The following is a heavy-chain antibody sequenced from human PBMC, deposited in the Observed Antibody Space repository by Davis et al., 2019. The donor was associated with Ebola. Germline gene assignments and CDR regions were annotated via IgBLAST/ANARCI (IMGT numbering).Heavy chain of an antibody. V-gene: IGHV1-8*01. CDR1: AYTFTSYD. D-gene: IGHD3-3*01. J-gene: IGHJ6*04. CDR3: AVLFGVAPSVRYYGLDV. Sequence: ASVQVSCKASAYTFTSYDLNCVRQPTAQGLEWMGSMNPNSSSTGYAQKFQGRVTMTSNTSISTAYMEMSSLRSEDRAVYYCAVLFGVAPSVRYYGLDVWGKGTTVTVSS. CDR2: MNPNSSST.